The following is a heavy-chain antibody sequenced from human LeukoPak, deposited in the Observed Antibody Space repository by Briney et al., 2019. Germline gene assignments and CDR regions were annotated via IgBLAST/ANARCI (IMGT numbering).Heavy chain of an antibody. Sequence: GGSLRLSCAASGFTFSSYAMHWVRQAPGKGLEWVTIISYDGSNKYYADSVKGRFTISRDNSKNTLYLQMNSLRTEDTAVYYCAELGITMIGGVWGKGTTVTISS. CDR1: GFTFSSYA. CDR3: AELGITMIGGV. CDR2: ISYDGSNK. D-gene: IGHD3-10*02. V-gene: IGHV3-30*04. J-gene: IGHJ6*04.